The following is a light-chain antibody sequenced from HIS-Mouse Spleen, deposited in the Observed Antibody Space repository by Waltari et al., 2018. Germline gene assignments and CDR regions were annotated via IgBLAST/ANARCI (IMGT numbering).Light chain of an antibody. CDR1: QRISSW. Sequence: DIQMTQSPSTLSASVGDRVPITCRASQRISSWLAWYQQKPGKAPKLLIYKASSSERGVPSRFSGSGSGTEFTLTISSLQPDDFATYYCQQYNSYWTFGQGTKVEIK. CDR3: QQYNSYWT. J-gene: IGKJ1*01. V-gene: IGKV1-5*03. CDR2: KAS.